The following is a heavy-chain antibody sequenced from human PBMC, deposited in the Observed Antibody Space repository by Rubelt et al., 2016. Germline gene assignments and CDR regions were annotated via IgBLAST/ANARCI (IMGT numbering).Heavy chain of an antibody. V-gene: IGHV4-34*01. CDR2: INHSGST. Sequence: QVQLQQWGAGLLKPSETLSLTCAVYGGSFSGYYWSWIRQPPGKGLEWIGEINHSGSTNYNPSLKSRVTISVDTSKNQVSLKLSSVTAADTAVYYCARWRVVPAAILNYGMDVWGQGTTVTVSS. CDR3: ARWRVVPAAILNYGMDV. J-gene: IGHJ6*02. D-gene: IGHD2-2*01. CDR1: GGSFSGYY.